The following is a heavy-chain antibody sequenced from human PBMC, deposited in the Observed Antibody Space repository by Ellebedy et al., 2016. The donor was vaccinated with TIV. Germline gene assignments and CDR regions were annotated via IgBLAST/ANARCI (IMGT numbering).Heavy chain of an antibody. CDR2: ISSSSSTI. J-gene: IGHJ6*02. Sequence: GESLKISXAASGFTFSGSAMHWVRQAPGKGLEWVSYISSSSSTIYYADSVKGRFTISRDNAKNSLYLQMNSLRAEDTAVYYCANTEARPGSNYYYGMDVWGQGTTVTVSS. CDR1: GFTFSGSA. CDR3: ANTEARPGSNYYYGMDV. D-gene: IGHD6-6*01. V-gene: IGHV3-48*01.